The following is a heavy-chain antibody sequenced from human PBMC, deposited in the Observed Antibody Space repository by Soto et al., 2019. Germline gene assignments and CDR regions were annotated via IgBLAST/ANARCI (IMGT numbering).Heavy chain of an antibody. CDR2: IYYSGST. V-gene: IGHV4-31*03. CDR3: AGCPKTHISAAGQFDY. D-gene: IGHD6-13*01. CDR1: GGSISSGGYY. J-gene: IGHJ4*02. Sequence: QVQLQESGPGLVKPSQTLSLTCTVSGGSISSGGYYWSLLRQHPGHGLGWIGYIYYSGSTYYNPSLKSRVTISVDTSKNQLSLKLSSVTAAATTVYYWAGCPKTHISAAGQFDYWGQGPIVTVSS.